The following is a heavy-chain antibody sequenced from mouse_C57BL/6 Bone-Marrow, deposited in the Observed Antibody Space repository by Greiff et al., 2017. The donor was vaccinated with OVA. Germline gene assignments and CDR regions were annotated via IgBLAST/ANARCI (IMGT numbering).Heavy chain of an antibody. V-gene: IGHV2-9-1*01. D-gene: IGHD2-1*01. CDR1: GFSLTSYA. J-gene: IGHJ2*01. CDR3: ARLAPIYYGNYLDY. Sequence: VQLQQSGPGLVAPSQSLSITCTVSGFSLTSYAISWVRQPPGTGLEWLGVIWTGGGTNYNSALKSRLSISKDNSKSQVFLKMNSLQTDDTARYYCARLAPIYYGNYLDYWGQGTTLTVSS. CDR2: IWTGGGT.